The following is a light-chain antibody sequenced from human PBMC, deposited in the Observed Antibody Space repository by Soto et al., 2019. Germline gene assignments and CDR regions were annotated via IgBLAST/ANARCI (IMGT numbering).Light chain of an antibody. J-gene: IGKJ3*01. CDR2: GAS. V-gene: IGKV3-20*01. CDR1: QSVSSSY. Sequence: EIVLTQSPGTLSLSPGERATLSCRASQSVSSSYLAWYQQKPGQAPRLLIYGASGRATGIPDRFSGSGSGTDFTLTISRLEPEDFAVYSCQQYGSSPLFTFGPGTTVDIK. CDR3: QQYGSSPLFT.